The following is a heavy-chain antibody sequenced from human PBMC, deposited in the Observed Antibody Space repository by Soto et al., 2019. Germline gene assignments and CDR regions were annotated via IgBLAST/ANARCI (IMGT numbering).Heavy chain of an antibody. V-gene: IGHV1-3*01. J-gene: IGHJ2*01. Sequence: VASVKVSCKASRYTSTSYAMHWVRQAPGQRLEWMGWINAGNGNTKYSQKFQGRVTITRDTSASTAYMELSSLRSEDTAVYYCARGGSLYWYFDLWGRGTLVTVPQ. D-gene: IGHD1-26*01. CDR3: ARGGSLYWYFDL. CDR2: INAGNGNT. CDR1: RYTSTSYA.